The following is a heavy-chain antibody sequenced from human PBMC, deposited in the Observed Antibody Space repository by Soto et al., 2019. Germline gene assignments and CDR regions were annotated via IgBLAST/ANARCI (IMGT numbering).Heavy chain of an antibody. CDR2: ISSDGSNK. CDR1: GFTFSSYA. CDR3: ERDPRIVGAPRNYFDY. V-gene: IGHV3-30-3*01. Sequence: QVQLVESGGGVVQPGRSLRLSCAASGFTFSSYAMHWVRQAPGKGLEWVALISSDGSNKYYADSVKGRFTISRDNSKNTRYLQMDSLRAEETAEYYCERDPRIVGAPRNYFDYWGQGTLVTVSS. J-gene: IGHJ4*02. D-gene: IGHD1-26*01.